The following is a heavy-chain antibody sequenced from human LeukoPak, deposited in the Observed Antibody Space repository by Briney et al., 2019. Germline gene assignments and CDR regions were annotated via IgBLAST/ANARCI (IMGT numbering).Heavy chain of an antibody. Sequence: PGGSLRLSCAASGFTVSNNYMSWVRQAPGKGLEWVSVIYSGGDTYYADSVKGRFTISRDNSKNTLYLQMNSLRAEDTAVYYCARAPARTRCNWFDPWGQGTLVTVSS. CDR2: IYSGGDT. V-gene: IGHV3-53*01. D-gene: IGHD6-6*01. J-gene: IGHJ5*02. CDR1: GFTVSNNY. CDR3: ARAPARTRCNWFDP.